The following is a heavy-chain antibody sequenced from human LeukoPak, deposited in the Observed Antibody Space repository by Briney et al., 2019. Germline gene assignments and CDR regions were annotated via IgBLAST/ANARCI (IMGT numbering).Heavy chain of an antibody. CDR3: ARLKYYESTGYSPGYYMDV. CDR2: IYITGIT. D-gene: IGHD3-22*01. CDR1: GASIINYY. J-gene: IGHJ6*03. V-gene: IGHV4-4*07. Sequence: SETLSLTCTVSGASIINYYWRWIRHSAGAGMEWVGRIYITGITNSKPTLQSRLSMSVDTSKNQFSLRLTSVSASDTAVYYCARLKYYESTGYSPGYYMDVWGKGITVTVSS.